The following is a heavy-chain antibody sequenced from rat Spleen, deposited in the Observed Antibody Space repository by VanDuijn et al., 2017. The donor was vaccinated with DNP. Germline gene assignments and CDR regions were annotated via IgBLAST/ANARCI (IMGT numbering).Heavy chain of an antibody. V-gene: IGHV5-25*01. J-gene: IGHJ3*01. CDR2: ISPSGSRT. Sequence: EVQLVESGGGLVQPGRSLKLSCAASGFTFSNYYVAWVRQAPKKGLEWVAAISPSGSRTYYPDSVKGRFTISRDNAKSSLYLQMNSLKSEDTATYYCARAYGSPWYFDYWGQGTLVIVSS. D-gene: IGHD1-3*01. CDR1: GFTFSNYY. CDR3: ARAYGSPWYFDY.